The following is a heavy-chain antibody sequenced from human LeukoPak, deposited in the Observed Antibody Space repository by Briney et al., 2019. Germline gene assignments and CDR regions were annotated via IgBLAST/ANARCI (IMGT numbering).Heavy chain of an antibody. D-gene: IGHD3-10*01. Sequence: SETLSLTCTVSGGSISSSSYYWGWIRQPPGKGLEWIGSIYYSGSTYYNPSLKSRVTISVDTSKNQFSLKLSSVTAADTAVYYCARHSITMVRGVTSFDYWGQGTLVTVSS. V-gene: IGHV4-39*01. CDR3: ARHSITMVRGVTSFDY. CDR2: IYYSGST. CDR1: GGSISSSSYY. J-gene: IGHJ4*02.